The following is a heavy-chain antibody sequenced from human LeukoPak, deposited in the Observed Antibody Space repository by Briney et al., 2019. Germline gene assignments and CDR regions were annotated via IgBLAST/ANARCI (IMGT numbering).Heavy chain of an antibody. V-gene: IGHV3-33*01. CDR3: ARLCWGNRLAGFDS. D-gene: IGHD3-10*02. J-gene: IGHJ4*02. Sequence: GGSLRLSCTVSEFIFSKSGMHWVRRAPGKGLEWVAVVWFDGSKRYYADTVKGRFTISRDNSKNTLYLQMDSLRVEDTAVYYCARLCWGNRLAGFDSWGQGTLVTVSS. CDR2: VWFDGSKR. CDR1: EFIFSKSG.